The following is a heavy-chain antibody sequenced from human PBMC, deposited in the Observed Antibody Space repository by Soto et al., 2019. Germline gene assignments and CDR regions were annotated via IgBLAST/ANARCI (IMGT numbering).Heavy chain of an antibody. CDR1: GVPVGSRTSY. CDR3: AMAGNYRYFDS. V-gene: IGHV4-61*01. J-gene: IGHJ4*02. CDR2: VANSWTT. Sequence: QVQLQESGPGLVKPSEALSLTCTVSGVPVGSRTSYWSWVRQPPGKGMERIGYVANSWTTNYNPSRKSRATHSLDTSNNLFSLKLAAVTAADSAVYYGAMAGNYRYFDSWGQGVLVTVSS. D-gene: IGHD1-7*01.